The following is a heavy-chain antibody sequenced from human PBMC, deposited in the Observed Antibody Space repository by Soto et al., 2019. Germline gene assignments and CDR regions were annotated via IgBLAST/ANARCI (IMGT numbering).Heavy chain of an antibody. CDR2: ISAYNGNT. CDR3: ARGGYGDYVPPGNWFDP. D-gene: IGHD4-17*01. V-gene: IGHV1-18*01. J-gene: IGHJ5*02. Sequence: ASVKVSCKASGYTFTSYGISWVRQAPGQGLEWMGWISAYNGNTNYAQKLQGRVTMTTDTSMSTAYMELRSLRSDDTAVYYCARGGYGDYVPPGNWFDPWGQGTLVTVSS. CDR1: GYTFTSYG.